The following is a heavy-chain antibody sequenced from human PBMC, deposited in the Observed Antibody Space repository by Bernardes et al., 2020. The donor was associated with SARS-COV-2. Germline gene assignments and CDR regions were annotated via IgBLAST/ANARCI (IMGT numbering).Heavy chain of an antibody. D-gene: IGHD6-13*01. CDR1: GYTFTGYY. Sequence: ASVKVSCKASGYTFTGYYMHWVRQAPGQGLEWMGWINPNSGGTNYAQKFQGWVTMTRDTSISTGYMEVSRLRSDDTAVYYCARELIAADLYYGMDVWGQGTTVTVSS. CDR3: ARELIAADLYYGMDV. J-gene: IGHJ6*02. V-gene: IGHV1-2*04. CDR2: INPNSGGT.